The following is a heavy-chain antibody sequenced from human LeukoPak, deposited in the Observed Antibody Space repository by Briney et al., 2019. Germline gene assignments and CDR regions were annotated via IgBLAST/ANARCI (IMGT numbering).Heavy chain of an antibody. CDR1: GYTFTSYY. CDR3: ATDRRGSSGI. Sequence: ASVKVSCKASGYTFTSYYMHWVRQAPGQGLEWMGIINPSGGSTSYAQKFQGRVTMTEDTSTDTAYMELSSLRSEDTAVYYCATDRRGSSGIWGQGTMVTVSS. CDR2: INPSGGST. D-gene: IGHD3-22*01. V-gene: IGHV1-46*01. J-gene: IGHJ3*02.